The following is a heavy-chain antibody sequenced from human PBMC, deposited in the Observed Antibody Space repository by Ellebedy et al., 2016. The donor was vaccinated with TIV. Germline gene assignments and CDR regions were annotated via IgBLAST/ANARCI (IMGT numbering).Heavy chain of an antibody. CDR3: AGGYGSGAYGMDV. V-gene: IGHV4-39*01. CDR2: IYYGGST. Sequence: SETLSLTCTVSGGSISSTTYYWGWIRQTPGKGLEWIGSIYYGGSTDYNPSLKSRITISVDTSKNQFSLRLSSVTAADTAVYYCAGGYGSGAYGMDVWGQGTTVTVSS. D-gene: IGHD3-10*01. CDR1: GGSISSTTYY. J-gene: IGHJ6*02.